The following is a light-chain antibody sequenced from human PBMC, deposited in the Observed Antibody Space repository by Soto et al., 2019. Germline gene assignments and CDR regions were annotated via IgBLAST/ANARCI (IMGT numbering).Light chain of an antibody. CDR3: QQRSNWPTWT. J-gene: IGKJ1*01. CDR1: QSVSSN. CDR2: GAS. V-gene: IGKV3-11*01. Sequence: EIVMTQSPATLSVSPGERATLSCRASQSVSSNLAWYQQKPGQAPRLLIDGASSRATGIPARFSGSGSGTDFTLTISSLEPEDFAVYYCQQRSNWPTWTFGQGTKVDIK.